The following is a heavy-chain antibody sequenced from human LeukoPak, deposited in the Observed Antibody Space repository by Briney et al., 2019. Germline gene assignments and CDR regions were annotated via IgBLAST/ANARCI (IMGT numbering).Heavy chain of an antibody. CDR2: IYSGGST. V-gene: IGHV3-66*01. Sequence: GGSLRLSCAASGFTVSSNYMSWVRQAPGKGLEWVSVIYSGGSTYYADSVKGRFTISRDNSKNTLYLQMNSLRAEDTAVYYCARGIAVVSHFDYWGQGTLVTVSS. J-gene: IGHJ4*02. CDR1: GFTVSSNY. D-gene: IGHD6-19*01. CDR3: ARGIAVVSHFDY.